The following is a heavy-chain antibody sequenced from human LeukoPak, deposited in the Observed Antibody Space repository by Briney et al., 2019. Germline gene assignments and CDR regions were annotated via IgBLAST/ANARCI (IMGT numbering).Heavy chain of an antibody. J-gene: IGHJ5*02. CDR2: ISYDASNK. CDR3: ARGSGSSTRGWFDP. V-gene: IGHV3-30-3*01. CDR1: GVTFSSNA. Sequence: PGRSLRLSCAASGVTFSSNAMHWVRQAPGKGLEWVAVISYDASNKYYADSVKGRFTISRDNSKNTLYLQMNSLRGEDTSVYYCARGSGSSTRGWFDPWGQGTLVTVSS. D-gene: IGHD6-13*01.